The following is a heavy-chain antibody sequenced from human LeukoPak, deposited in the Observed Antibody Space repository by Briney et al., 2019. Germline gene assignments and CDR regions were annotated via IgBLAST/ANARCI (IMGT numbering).Heavy chain of an antibody. CDR2: ISAYNGNT. Sequence: GASVKVSCKASGYTFSNFGITWVRQAPGQGLEWMGWISAYNGNTNYAQKLQGRVTMTTDTSTSTAYMELRSLRSDDTAVYYCARERGGYCSSTSCYWFDPWGQGTLVTVS. CDR1: GYTFSNFG. CDR3: ARERGGYCSSTSCYWFDP. D-gene: IGHD2-2*01. J-gene: IGHJ5*02. V-gene: IGHV1-18*01.